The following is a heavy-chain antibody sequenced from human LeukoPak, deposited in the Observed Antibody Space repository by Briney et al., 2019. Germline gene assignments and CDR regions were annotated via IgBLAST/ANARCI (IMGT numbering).Heavy chain of an antibody. CDR3: AKGGGMITFGGVIVKGDAFDI. CDR1: GFTFSSYW. CDR2: IKQDGSEK. Sequence: PGGSLRLSCAASGFTFSSYWMSWVRQAPGKGLEWVANIKQDGSEKYYVDSVKGRFTISRDNAKNSLYLQMNSLRAEDTAVYYCAKGGGMITFGGVIVKGDAFDIWGQGTMVTVSS. D-gene: IGHD3-16*02. J-gene: IGHJ3*02. V-gene: IGHV3-7*01.